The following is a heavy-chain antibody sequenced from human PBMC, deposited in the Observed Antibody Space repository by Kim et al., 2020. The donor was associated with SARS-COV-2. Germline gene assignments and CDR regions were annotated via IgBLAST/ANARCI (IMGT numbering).Heavy chain of an antibody. CDR1: GFTFSSYS. J-gene: IGHJ6*02. Sequence: GGSLRLSCAASGFTFSSYSMNWVRQAPGKGLEWVSSISSSSSYIYYADSVKGRFTISRDNAKNSLYLQMNSLRAEDTAVYYCARDGCSSTSCYSTGDYYYGMDVWGQGTTVTVSS. CDR3: ARDGCSSTSCYSTGDYYYGMDV. D-gene: IGHD2-2*02. V-gene: IGHV3-21*01. CDR2: ISSSSSYI.